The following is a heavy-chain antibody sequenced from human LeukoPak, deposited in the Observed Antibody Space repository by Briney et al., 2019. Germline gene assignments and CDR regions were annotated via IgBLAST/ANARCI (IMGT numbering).Heavy chain of an antibody. CDR2: ISYSGST. CDR1: GGSISSANLY. CDR3: ARVDMATIFDY. Sequence: SQTLSFTCNVSGGSISSANLYWSWRRQPLGKGLEWIGYISYSGSTYYNASLKSRVTISFDTSNNRFSLKLTSMTAADTAIYFCARVDMATIFDYWGQGALVTVSS. J-gene: IGHJ4*02. V-gene: IGHV4-30-4*01. D-gene: IGHD5-24*01.